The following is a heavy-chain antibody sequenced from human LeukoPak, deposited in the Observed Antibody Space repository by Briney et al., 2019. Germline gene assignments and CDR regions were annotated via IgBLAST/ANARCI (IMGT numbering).Heavy chain of an antibody. CDR1: GGSISSYY. Sequence: KPSETLSLTCTVSGGSISSYYWSWIRQPPGKGLEWIGYIYYSGSTNYNPSLKSRVTISVDTSKNQFSLKLSSVTAADTAVYYCARHLYCGYDWTPFDYWGQGTLVTVSS. J-gene: IGHJ4*02. CDR3: ARHLYCGYDWTPFDY. V-gene: IGHV4-59*08. CDR2: IYYSGST. D-gene: IGHD5-12*01.